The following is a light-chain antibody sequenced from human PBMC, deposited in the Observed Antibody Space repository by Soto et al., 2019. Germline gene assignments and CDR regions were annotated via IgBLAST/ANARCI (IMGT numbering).Light chain of an antibody. CDR2: DVS. CDR1: SSDVGGYNY. J-gene: IGLJ3*02. V-gene: IGLV2-14*01. Sequence: QSALTQPASVSGSPGQSITISCTGTSSDVGGYNYVSWYQQHPGKAPKLMIYDVSNRPSGVSNRFSGSKSGNTASLTISGLEAEDEDDYYCSSCTCSSTPSIWVFGTGTKLTVL. CDR3: SSCTCSSTPSIWV.